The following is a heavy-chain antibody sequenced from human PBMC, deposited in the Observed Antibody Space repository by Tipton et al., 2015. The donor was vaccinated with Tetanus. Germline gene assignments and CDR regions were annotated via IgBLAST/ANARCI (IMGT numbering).Heavy chain of an antibody. Sequence: TLSLTCTVSGGSISSGGYYWSWIRQHPGKGLAWIGYIYYSGSTYYNPSLKSRVTISVDTSKNQFSLKLSSVTAADTAGYYCARVLEDDYGDYGWFDSWGQGTLVTVSS. V-gene: IGHV4-31*03. CDR2: IYYSGST. CDR1: GGSISSGGYY. J-gene: IGHJ5*01. D-gene: IGHD4-17*01. CDR3: ARVLEDDYGDYGWFDS.